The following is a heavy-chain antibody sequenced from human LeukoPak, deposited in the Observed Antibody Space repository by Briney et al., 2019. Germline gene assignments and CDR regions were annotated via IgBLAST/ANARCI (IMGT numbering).Heavy chain of an antibody. Sequence: SETLSLTCAVYGGSFSGYYWSWIRQPPGKGLEWIGYIYYSGSTNYNPSLKSRVTISVDTSKNQFSLKLSSVTAADTAVYYCARTRGNDFWSGYTEMGFDPWGQGTLVTVSS. D-gene: IGHD3-3*01. CDR2: IYYSGST. CDR1: GGSFSGYY. J-gene: IGHJ5*02. CDR3: ARTRGNDFWSGYTEMGFDP. V-gene: IGHV4-59*01.